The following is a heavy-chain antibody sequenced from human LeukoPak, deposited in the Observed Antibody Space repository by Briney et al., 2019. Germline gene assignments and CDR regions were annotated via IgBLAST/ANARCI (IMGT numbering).Heavy chain of an antibody. CDR2: INPNSGGT. J-gene: IGHJ6*02. CDR1: GYIFTGYY. D-gene: IGHD3-3*01. V-gene: IGHV1-2*02. Sequence: GASVKVSCKASGYIFTGYYMHWVRQAPGQGLEWMGWINPNSGGTNYAQKFQGRVTMTSDTSISTAYMELSRLRSDDTAVYYCAREGIMFGVDETYYYYGMDVWGQGTTVTVSS. CDR3: AREGIMFGVDETYYYYGMDV.